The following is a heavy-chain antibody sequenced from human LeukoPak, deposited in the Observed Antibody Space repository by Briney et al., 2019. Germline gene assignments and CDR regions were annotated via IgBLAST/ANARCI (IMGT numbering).Heavy chain of an antibody. D-gene: IGHD2-2*01. Sequence: GASVKVSCKASGYIFTGYYMHWVRQAPGQELEWMGRINPNSGGTNYAQKFQGRVTMTRDSSISTAYMELSRLRSDDTAVYYCATLPHCSSTSCYPLVDYWGQGTLVTVSS. CDR1: GYIFTGYY. J-gene: IGHJ4*02. CDR3: ATLPHCSSTSCYPLVDY. CDR2: INPNSGGT. V-gene: IGHV1-2*06.